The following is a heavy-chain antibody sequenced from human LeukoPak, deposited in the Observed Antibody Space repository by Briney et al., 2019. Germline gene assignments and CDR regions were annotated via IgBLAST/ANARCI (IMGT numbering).Heavy chain of an antibody. CDR3: AREGGRGSSSSDYFDS. CDR1: GFSFNKYW. Sequence: GGSLRLSCAASGFSFNKYWMYWVRQAPGKGLAWVSRIKTDGSITQYADSVKGRVTISRDNAGNSLFLQMDSLRAEDTAVYYCAREGGRGSSSSDYFDSWGQGTLVTVSS. J-gene: IGHJ4*02. CDR2: IKTDGSIT. D-gene: IGHD6-6*01. V-gene: IGHV3-74*01.